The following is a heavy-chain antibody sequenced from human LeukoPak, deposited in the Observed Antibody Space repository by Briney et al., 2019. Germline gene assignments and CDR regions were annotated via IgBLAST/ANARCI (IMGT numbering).Heavy chain of an antibody. CDR1: GGTFSSYA. D-gene: IGHD5-12*01. J-gene: IGHJ3*02. V-gene: IGHV1-46*01. CDR2: INPSGGST. CDR3: ARDIVANAFDI. Sequence: GASVQVSCKASGGTFSSYAISWVRQAPGQGLEWMGIINPSGGSTSYAQKFQGRVTMTRDTSTSTVYMELSSLRSEDTAVYYCARDIVANAFDIWGQGTMVTVSS.